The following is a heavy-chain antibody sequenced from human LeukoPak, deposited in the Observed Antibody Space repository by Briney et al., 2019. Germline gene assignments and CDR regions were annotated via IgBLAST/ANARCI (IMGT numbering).Heavy chain of an antibody. V-gene: IGHV1-8*01. CDR3: ARVNTSYYCSAVRRAFHM. D-gene: IGHD3-10*01. J-gene: IGHJ3*02. Sequence: ASVKISCKASRYTFTSYDINWVRQATGQGREWMGWINPNSGITGSAQKFQGSVTMSRNTSTATTYMELCRLTSEDTTAYYCARVNTSYYCSAVRRAFHMWGQGTIVTVSP. CDR2: INPNSGIT. CDR1: RYTFTSYD.